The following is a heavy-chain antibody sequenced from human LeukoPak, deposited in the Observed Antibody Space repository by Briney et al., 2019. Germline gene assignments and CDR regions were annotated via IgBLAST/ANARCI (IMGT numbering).Heavy chain of an antibody. J-gene: IGHJ3*02. Sequence: SETLSLTCTVSGGSINNYYWSWIRQPPGKGLEWIGEINHSGSTNYNPSLKGRVTISVDTSRNQFSLKLSSVTAADTAVYYCARVGHPGYYDSPLAFDIWGQGTMVTVSS. V-gene: IGHV4-34*01. CDR1: GGSINNYY. CDR3: ARVGHPGYYDSPLAFDI. CDR2: INHSGST. D-gene: IGHD3-22*01.